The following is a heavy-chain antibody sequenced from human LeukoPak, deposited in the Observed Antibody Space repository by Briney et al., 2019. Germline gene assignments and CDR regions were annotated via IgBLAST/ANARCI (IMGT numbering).Heavy chain of an antibody. Sequence: SETLSLTCTVSGGSISSSSYYWGWIRHPPGKGLEGIGSIYYSGSTYYNPSLKSRVTISVDTSKNQFSLKLSSVTAADTAVYYCARSSGSYGFFDLWGRGTLVTVSS. V-gene: IGHV4-39*01. D-gene: IGHD1-26*01. CDR2: IYYSGST. CDR3: ARSSGSYGFFDL. CDR1: GGSISSSSYY. J-gene: IGHJ2*01.